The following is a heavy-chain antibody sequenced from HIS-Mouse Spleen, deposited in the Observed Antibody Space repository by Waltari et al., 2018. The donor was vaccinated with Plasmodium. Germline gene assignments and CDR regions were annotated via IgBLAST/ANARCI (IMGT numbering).Heavy chain of an antibody. Sequence: QVTLRESGPALVKPTQTLTLTCTFSGFSLSTSGMCVSWIRQPPGKALEWLARIDWDDDKYYSTSLKTRLTISKETPKNQVVLTMTNMDPVDTATYYCARHKKRGQLVRGYFDYWGQGTLVTVSS. V-gene: IGHV2-70*15. CDR1: GFSLSTSGMC. J-gene: IGHJ4*02. CDR2: IDWDDDK. D-gene: IGHD6-6*01. CDR3: ARHKKRGQLVRGYFDY.